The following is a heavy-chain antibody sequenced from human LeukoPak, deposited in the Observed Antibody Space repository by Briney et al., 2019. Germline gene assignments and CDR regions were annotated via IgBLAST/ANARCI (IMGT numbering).Heavy chain of an antibody. D-gene: IGHD3-22*01. CDR3: AKDQNYYDSSGVFDY. Sequence: GGSLRLSCAASGFTFDDYAMHWVRHAPGKGLEWVSGISWNSGSIGYADSVKGRFTISRDNAKNSLYLQMNSLRAEDMALYYCAKDQNYYDSSGVFDYWGQGTLVTVSS. V-gene: IGHV3-9*03. CDR1: GFTFDDYA. CDR2: ISWNSGSI. J-gene: IGHJ4*02.